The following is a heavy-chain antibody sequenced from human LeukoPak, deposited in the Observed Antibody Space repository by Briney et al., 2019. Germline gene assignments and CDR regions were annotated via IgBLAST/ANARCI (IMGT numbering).Heavy chain of an antibody. D-gene: IGHD3-10*01. V-gene: IGHV3-23*01. CDR1: GFTFSIYV. Sequence: GGSLRLSCAASGFTFSIYVMNWVRQAPGKGLGWVSSISGSGTNTYSAAFLKGRFNISRDNSKNTLFLQMSSLSAEDTAIYYCAQSGAHLPLYFDNWGQGSLVTVSS. CDR2: ISGSGTNT. J-gene: IGHJ4*02. CDR3: AQSGAHLPLYFDN.